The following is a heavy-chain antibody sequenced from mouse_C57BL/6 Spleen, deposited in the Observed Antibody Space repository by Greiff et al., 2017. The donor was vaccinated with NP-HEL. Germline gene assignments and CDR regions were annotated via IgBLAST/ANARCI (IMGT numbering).Heavy chain of an antibody. CDR2: IYPGDGDT. V-gene: IGHV1-82*01. J-gene: IGHJ2*01. CDR1: GYAFSSSW. CDR3: ARRRGAPYFDY. Sequence: VQLQQSGPELVKPGASVKISCKASGYAFSSSWMNWVKQRPGKGLEWIGRIYPGDGDTNYNGKFKGKATLTADQSSSTAYMQLSSLTSEDSAVYFCARRRGAPYFDYWGQGTTLTVSS.